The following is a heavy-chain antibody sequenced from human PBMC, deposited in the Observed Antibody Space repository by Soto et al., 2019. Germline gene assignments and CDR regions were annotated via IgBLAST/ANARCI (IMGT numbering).Heavy chain of an antibody. CDR1: GYTFTGYY. CDR2: INPNSGGT. V-gene: IGHV1-2*02. J-gene: IGHJ6*02. D-gene: IGHD3-10*01. CDR3: ARIYGSGYYYYGTDV. Sequence: QVQLVQSGAEVKKPGASVKVSCKASGYTFTGYYMHWVRQAPGQGLEWMGWINPNSGGTNYAQKFQGRVTTTRDTSISTAYMELSRLRSDDTAVYYCARIYGSGYYYYGTDVWGQGTTVTVSS.